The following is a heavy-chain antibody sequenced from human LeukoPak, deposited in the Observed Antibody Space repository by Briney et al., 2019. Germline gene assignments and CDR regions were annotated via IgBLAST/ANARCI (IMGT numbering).Heavy chain of an antibody. CDR1: GFTVSSNY. J-gene: IGHJ4*02. Sequence: GGSLRLSCAASGFTVSSNYMSWVRRAPGKGLEWVSAIYSGGSTYYADSVKGRFTISRDNSKNTVYLQMNSLRAEDTAVYHCARHKTSDQVPPFDNWGQGTLVTVSS. V-gene: IGHV3-66*04. CDR2: IYSGGST. CDR3: ARHKTSDQVPPFDN. D-gene: IGHD2-2*01.